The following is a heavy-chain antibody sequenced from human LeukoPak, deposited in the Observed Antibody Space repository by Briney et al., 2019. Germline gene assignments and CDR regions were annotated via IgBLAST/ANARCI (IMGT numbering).Heavy chain of an antibody. CDR3: ARDSRGSSLFFDY. Sequence: GGSLRLSCAASGFTFSSFEMNWVRQAPGKGLEWVSYISSSGRTFYYADSVKGRFTISRDNGKNSLYLQMNSLRVEDTAVYYCARDSRGSSLFFDYWGQGALVTVSS. J-gene: IGHJ4*02. CDR2: ISSSGRTF. D-gene: IGHD6-13*01. V-gene: IGHV3-48*03. CDR1: GFTFSSFE.